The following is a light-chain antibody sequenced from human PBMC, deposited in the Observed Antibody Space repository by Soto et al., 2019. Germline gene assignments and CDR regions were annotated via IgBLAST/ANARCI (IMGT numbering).Light chain of an antibody. CDR3: QQSGSSPP. J-gene: IGKJ1*01. CDR2: GAS. V-gene: IGKV3-20*01. Sequence: EIKLSESRGTRKESRGGRSTLSCRASQSVSSSYLAWYQQKPGQAPRLLIYGASSRATGIPDRFSGSGSGTDFTLTISSLEPEDFAVYYCQQSGSSPPFAEGTKVDIK. CDR1: QSVSSSY.